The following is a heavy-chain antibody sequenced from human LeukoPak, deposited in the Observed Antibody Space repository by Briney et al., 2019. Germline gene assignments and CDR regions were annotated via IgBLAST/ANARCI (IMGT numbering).Heavy chain of an antibody. D-gene: IGHD3-22*01. CDR3: AGTLNYYDSSAYYYEKDY. CDR1: GDSISTYY. J-gene: IGHJ4*02. Sequence: SSETLSLTCTVSGDSISTYYWSWIRQPAGKGLEWIGLIYTSGSTNYNPSLKSRVTMSVDTSKNQLSLKLSSVTAADTAVYYCAGTLNYYDSSAYYYEKDYWGQGTPVTVSS. CDR2: IYTSGST. V-gene: IGHV4-4*07.